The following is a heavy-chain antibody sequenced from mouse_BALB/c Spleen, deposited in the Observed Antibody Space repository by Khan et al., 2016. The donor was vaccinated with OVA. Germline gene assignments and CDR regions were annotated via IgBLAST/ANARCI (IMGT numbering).Heavy chain of an antibody. J-gene: IGHJ3*01. CDR2: IDPSKSET. CDR1: GYTFTSFW. CDR3: ARGGDGSAFAY. Sequence: QVQLQQSGPELVRPGASVKMSCKASGYTFTSFWIHWVKQRPGKGLEWIGMIDPSKSETRLNQKFKDKAPLNVDKSSNTAYMQLSRLTSEDSAVXYCARGGDGSAFAYWSQVPLVTVTA. D-gene: IGHD1-1*01. V-gene: IGHV1S127*01.